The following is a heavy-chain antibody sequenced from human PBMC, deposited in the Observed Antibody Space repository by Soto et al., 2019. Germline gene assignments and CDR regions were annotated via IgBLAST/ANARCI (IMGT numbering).Heavy chain of an antibody. Sequence: PGESLKISCKGSGYRLTNYWLGWVRQMPGKGLEWMGIIYPGDSDTRYSPSFQGQVTISADKSISTAYLQWSSLKASDTAMYYCTTSATGDYYYYAMDVWRQGTTVTVSS. V-gene: IGHV5-51*01. J-gene: IGHJ6*02. CDR1: GYRLTNYW. CDR3: TTSATGDYYYYAMDV. D-gene: IGHD7-27*01. CDR2: IYPGDSDT.